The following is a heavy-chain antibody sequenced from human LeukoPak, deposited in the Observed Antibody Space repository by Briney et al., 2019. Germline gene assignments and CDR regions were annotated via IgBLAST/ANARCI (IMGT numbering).Heavy chain of an antibody. Sequence: GGSLRLSCAASGFTFSSYAMHWVRQAPGKGLEWVTIISYDGTNKYYADSVKGRFTISRDNSKNTLYLQMNSLRAEDTAVYYCAKAPDYGDPSYYYYYYMDVWGKGTTVTVSS. CDR2: ISYDGTNK. V-gene: IGHV3-30*04. D-gene: IGHD4-17*01. CDR1: GFTFSSYA. J-gene: IGHJ6*03. CDR3: AKAPDYGDPSYYYYYYMDV.